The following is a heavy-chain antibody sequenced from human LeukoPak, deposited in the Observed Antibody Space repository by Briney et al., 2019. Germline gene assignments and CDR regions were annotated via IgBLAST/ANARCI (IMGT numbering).Heavy chain of an antibody. CDR3: ARDPGSGYEEHFDY. Sequence: PGGSLRLSCAASGFIFSDYYMSWIRQAPGKGLEWVSYISSSGSTMYYTDSVKGRFTISRDNGKDSLYLQMNSLRAEDTAVYYCARDPGSGYEEHFDYWGQGTLVTVSS. CDR2: ISSSGSTM. D-gene: IGHD5-12*01. V-gene: IGHV3-11*01. CDR1: GFIFSDYY. J-gene: IGHJ4*02.